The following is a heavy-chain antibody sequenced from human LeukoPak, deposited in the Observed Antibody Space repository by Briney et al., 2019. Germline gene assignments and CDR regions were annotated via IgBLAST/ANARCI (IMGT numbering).Heavy chain of an antibody. Sequence: ASVKVSCKASGYTFTGYYMHWVRQAPGQGLEWMGWINPSSGGTNYAQKFQGRVTMTRDTSISTAYMELSRLRSDDTAVYYCARQGYDFWSDYYFDYWGQGTLVTVSS. CDR3: ARQGYDFWSDYYFDY. J-gene: IGHJ4*02. CDR1: GYTFTGYY. D-gene: IGHD3-3*01. V-gene: IGHV1-2*02. CDR2: INPSSGGT.